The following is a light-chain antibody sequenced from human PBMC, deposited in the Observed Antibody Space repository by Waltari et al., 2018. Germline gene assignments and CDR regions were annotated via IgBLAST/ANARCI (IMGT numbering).Light chain of an antibody. V-gene: IGKV1-33*01. CDR2: DAS. CDR3: QQYDNLPFT. J-gene: IGKJ3*01. CDR1: QDISNY. Sequence: DIQMTQSPSSLYASVGDRVTITCQASQDISNYLNWYQQKPGKAPKPLIYDASNLETGVPSRFSGSGAGTDFTFTISSLQPEDIATYYCQQYDNLPFTFGPGTKVDIK.